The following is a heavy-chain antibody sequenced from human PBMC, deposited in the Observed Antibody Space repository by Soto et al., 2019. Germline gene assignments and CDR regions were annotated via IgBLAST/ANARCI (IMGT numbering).Heavy chain of an antibody. J-gene: IGHJ5*02. CDR2: IYYSGST. Sequence: TSETLSLTCTVSGGSISSGYYYWSWIRQPPGKGLEWIGYIYYSGSTYYNPSLKSRVTISVDTSKNQFSLKLSSVTAADTAVYYCARGRGYSYGLDPWGQGTLVTVSS. CDR3: ARGRGYSYGLDP. CDR1: GGSISSGYYY. V-gene: IGHV4-30-4*01. D-gene: IGHD5-18*01.